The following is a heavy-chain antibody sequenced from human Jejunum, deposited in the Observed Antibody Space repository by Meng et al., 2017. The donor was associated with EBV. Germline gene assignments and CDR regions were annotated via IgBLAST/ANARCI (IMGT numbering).Heavy chain of an antibody. CDR1: GFSFSGGVG. Sequence: QSTLKQSGPTLDKPXXXXKLXXNFSGFSFSGGVGVGWNRQPPGKALEWLALIYGDDDKNFRPSLERRLTVTKDTSKNQVVLTMTNMDPVDTATYYCARNNGVRDGAPFDSWGQGTLVTVPS. J-gene: IGHJ4*02. D-gene: IGHD2-8*01. CDR2: IYGDDDK. V-gene: IGHV2-5*02. CDR3: ARNNGVRDGAPFDS.